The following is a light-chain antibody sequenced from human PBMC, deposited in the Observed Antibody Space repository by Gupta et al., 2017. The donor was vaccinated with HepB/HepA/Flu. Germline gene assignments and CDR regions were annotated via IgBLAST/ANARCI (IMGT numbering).Light chain of an antibody. J-gene: IGKJ1*01. CDR2: QAS. V-gene: IGKV1-5*03. Sequence: DIQLTQSPSTLSASVGDRVTITCRASQNISNWLAWYQQKPGKAPKVLIYQASSVASGVPSRFSGGGSGTEFTLTISSLQTDDFVTEYGQNYENYAERFGQGTKLEIK. CDR3: QNYENYAER. CDR1: QNISNW.